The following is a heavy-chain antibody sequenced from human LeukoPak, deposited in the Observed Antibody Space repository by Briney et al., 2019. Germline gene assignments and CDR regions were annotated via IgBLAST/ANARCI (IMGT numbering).Heavy chain of an antibody. CDR2: ISGSGSGT. CDR1: GFTFSSYA. V-gene: IGHV3-23*01. Sequence: GGSLRLSCAASGFTFSSYAMTWVRQAPGKGLEWVSGISGSGSGTCYADSVKGRFTISRDNSKTTLYLQMNSLRAEDTALYYFVKYTGNSILVRFDYWGQGTLVTVSS. J-gene: IGHJ4*02. D-gene: IGHD4-23*01. CDR3: VKYTGNSILVRFDY.